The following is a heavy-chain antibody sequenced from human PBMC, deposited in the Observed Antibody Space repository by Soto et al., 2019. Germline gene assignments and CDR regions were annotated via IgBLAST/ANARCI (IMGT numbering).Heavy chain of an antibody. J-gene: IGHJ4*02. CDR1: GFTFSGYD. V-gene: IGHV3-30*18. Sequence: QVQLVESGGGVVQPGRSLRLSCAASGFTFSGYDMHWVRQAPGKGLEWVAVISYDGSNKYYADSVKGRLTISRDNSKNTLYLQMNGLRVEDTAVYYCAKKDSGSYSWDYWGPGTLVTVSS. CDR2: ISYDGSNK. CDR3: AKKDSGSYSWDY. D-gene: IGHD1-26*01.